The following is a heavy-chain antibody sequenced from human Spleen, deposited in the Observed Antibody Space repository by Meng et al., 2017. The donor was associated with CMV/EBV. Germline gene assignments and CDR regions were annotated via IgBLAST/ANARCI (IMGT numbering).Heavy chain of an antibody. V-gene: IGHV1-2*02. D-gene: IGHD6-13*01. CDR3: ARAARSWYPYGWFDP. CDR1: GYTFTGYY. CDR2: INPNSGGT. Sequence: ASVKVSCKASGYTFTGYYMHWVRQAPGQGLEWMGWINPNSGGTNYAQKFQGRVTMTRDTSISTAYMELSRLRSDDTAVYYCARAARSWYPYGWFDPWGQGTLVTVS. J-gene: IGHJ5*02.